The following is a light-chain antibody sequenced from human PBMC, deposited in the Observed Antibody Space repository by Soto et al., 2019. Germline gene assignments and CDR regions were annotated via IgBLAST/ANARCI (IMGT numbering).Light chain of an antibody. CDR1: QSISSSY. CDR3: QQYVSLPIT. V-gene: IGKV3-20*01. Sequence: IPSTHSPRTLASPPAERATLSCRASQSISSSYLAWYQQKPGQAPRLLIYGAFSRATGIPDRFSGSGSGTDFTLTISRVAPEDFGVYYCQQYVSLPITFGQGTRLEIK. J-gene: IGKJ5*01. CDR2: GAF.